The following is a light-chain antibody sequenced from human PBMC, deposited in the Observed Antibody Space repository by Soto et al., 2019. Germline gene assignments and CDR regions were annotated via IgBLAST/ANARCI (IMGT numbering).Light chain of an antibody. CDR1: SGSVSTNYY. J-gene: IGLJ3*02. CDR2: STN. CDR3: VLYMGSGICV. V-gene: IGLV8-61*01. Sequence: QAVVTQEPSFSVSPGGTVTLTCGLSSGSVSTNYYPSWYQQTPGQAPRTLIYSTNTRSSGVPDRFSGSVLGNKAALTITGAQADDESDYYCVLYMGSGICVFGGGTTLTVL.